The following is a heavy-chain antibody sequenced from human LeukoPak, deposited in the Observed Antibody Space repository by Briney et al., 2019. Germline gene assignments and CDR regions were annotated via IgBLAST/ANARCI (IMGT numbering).Heavy chain of an antibody. V-gene: IGHV1-2*02. CDR2: INPNSGGT. D-gene: IGHD4-17*01. J-gene: IGHJ6*02. Sequence: GASVKVSCKASGYTFTGYYMHWVRQAPGQGLEWMGWINPNSGGTNYAQKFQGRVTMTRDTSISTAYMELSRLRSDDTAVYYCARDASATVTGYYYYSGMDVWGQGTTVTVSS. CDR1: GYTFTGYY. CDR3: ARDASATVTGYYYYSGMDV.